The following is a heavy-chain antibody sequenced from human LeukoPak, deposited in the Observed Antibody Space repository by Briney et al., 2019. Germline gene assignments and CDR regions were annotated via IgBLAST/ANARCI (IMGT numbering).Heavy chain of an antibody. CDR2: IYYSGST. CDR1: GGSISSGDYY. CDR3: ARDRFMVRGFMDF. J-gene: IGHJ6*04. Sequence: PSQTLSLTCTVSGGSISSGDYYWSWIRQPPGKGLEWIGYIYYSGSTHYNPSLKSRVTISVDTSKNQFSLKLSSVTAADTAVYYCARDRFMVRGFMDFWGKGTTVTVSS. D-gene: IGHD3-10*01. V-gene: IGHV4-30-4*01.